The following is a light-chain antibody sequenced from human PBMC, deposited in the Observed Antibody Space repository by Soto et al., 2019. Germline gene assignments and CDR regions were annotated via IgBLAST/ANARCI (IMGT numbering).Light chain of an antibody. V-gene: IGKV1-5*01. J-gene: IGKJ1*01. CDR2: DAS. CDR1: QSISSW. Sequence: DIVMTQSPDSLSASVGDRVTITCRASQSISSWLAWYQQKPGKAPKLLIYDASSLESGVPSRFSGSGSGTEFTLTISSLQPDDFATYYCQQYNSYSLWTFGQGTKVEIK. CDR3: QQYNSYSLWT.